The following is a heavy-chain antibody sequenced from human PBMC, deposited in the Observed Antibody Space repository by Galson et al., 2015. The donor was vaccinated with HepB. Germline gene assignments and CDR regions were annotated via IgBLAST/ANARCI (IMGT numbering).Heavy chain of an antibody. Sequence: SLRLSCAASGFTFSSYAMHWVRQAPGKGLEWVAVISYDGSNKYYADSVKGRFTISRDNSKNTLYLQMNSLRAEDTAVYYCARDRFRYDFWSGYYNGGMDVWGQGTTVTVSS. CDR2: ISYDGSNK. D-gene: IGHD3-3*01. V-gene: IGHV3-30*04. CDR1: GFTFSSYA. CDR3: ARDRFRYDFWSGYYNGGMDV. J-gene: IGHJ6*02.